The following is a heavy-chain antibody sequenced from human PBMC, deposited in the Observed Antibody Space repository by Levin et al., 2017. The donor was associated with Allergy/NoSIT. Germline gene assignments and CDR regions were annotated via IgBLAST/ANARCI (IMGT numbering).Heavy chain of an antibody. CDR1: GGSISITSNY. CDR3: ARLKFVDFGPTGGGFHYYGMDV. CDR2: IYYTGST. J-gene: IGHJ6*02. D-gene: IGHD3/OR15-3a*01. V-gene: IGHV4-39*01. Sequence: PSETLSLTCTVSGGSISITSNYWGWIRQPPGKGLEWIGSIYYTGSTYHNPPLRSRVTISVDTSKNQFSLKLTSVTAADTAVYYCARLKFVDFGPTGGGFHYYGMDVWGQGTTVTVSS.